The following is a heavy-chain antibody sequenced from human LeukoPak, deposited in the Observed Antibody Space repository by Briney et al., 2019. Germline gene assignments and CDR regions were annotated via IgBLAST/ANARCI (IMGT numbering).Heavy chain of an antibody. D-gene: IGHD4-23*01. Sequence: SETLSLTCTVSGGSISPYCWSWIRQPPGKGLEWIGYIFYTGNTNYNLSLKSRVTISVDTSKNQFSLKLDSVTAADTAVYYCGGNSDYWGQGILVTVSS. V-gene: IGHV4-59*01. CDR3: GGNSDY. CDR2: IFYTGNT. J-gene: IGHJ4*02. CDR1: GGSISPYC.